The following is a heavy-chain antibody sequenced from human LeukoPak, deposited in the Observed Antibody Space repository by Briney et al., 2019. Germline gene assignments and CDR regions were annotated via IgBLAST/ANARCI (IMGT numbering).Heavy chain of an antibody. J-gene: IGHJ4*02. V-gene: IGHV7-4-1*02. CDR1: GYTFSNYA. CDR2: INTNTGNP. CDR3: VTRDGVSDGFFNFDY. Sequence: ASVKVSFKASGYTFSNYAMNWVRQAPGQGLEWMGWINTNTGNPTYAQGFAGRFVFSLDTSVSTAYLQISSLKAEDTAVYYCVTRDGVSDGFFNFDYWGQGTLVTVSS. D-gene: IGHD5-24*01.